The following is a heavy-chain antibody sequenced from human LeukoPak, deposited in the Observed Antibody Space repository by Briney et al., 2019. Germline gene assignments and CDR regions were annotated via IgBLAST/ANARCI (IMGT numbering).Heavy chain of an antibody. CDR2: INPSGGST. J-gene: IGHJ4*02. V-gene: IGHV1-46*01. CDR1: GYTFTSYY. Sequence: ASVTVSCTASGYTFTSYYMHWVRQAPGQGLEWMGIINPSGGSTSYAQKFQGRVTMTRDTSTSTVYMELSSLRSEDTAVYYCARGPSLKGAPDYWGQGTLVTVSS. D-gene: IGHD4/OR15-4a*01. CDR3: ARGPSLKGAPDY.